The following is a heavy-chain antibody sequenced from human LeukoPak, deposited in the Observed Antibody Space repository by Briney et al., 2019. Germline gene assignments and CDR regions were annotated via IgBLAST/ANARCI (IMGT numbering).Heavy chain of an antibody. CDR1: GFTFSSYA. CDR3: ARDGSGRDIDF. Sequence: GGSLRLSCAASGFTFSSYAMHWVRQAPGKGLAWVAVISNDGRNQHYADSVRGRFTISRDDSKTTVYLEMNSLRVEDTALYYCARDGSGRDIDFWGQGTLVTVSS. J-gene: IGHJ4*02. V-gene: IGHV3-30*04. D-gene: IGHD1-26*01. CDR2: ISNDGRNQ.